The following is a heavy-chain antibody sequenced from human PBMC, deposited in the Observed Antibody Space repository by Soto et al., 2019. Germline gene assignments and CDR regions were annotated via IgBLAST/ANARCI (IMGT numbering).Heavy chain of an antibody. CDR2: IYYSGST. J-gene: IGHJ6*02. CDR3: AGGYCSSTSCWTRHYYYGMDV. Sequence: SETLSLTCTVSGGSVSSGSYYWSWIRQPPGKGLEWIGYIYYSGSTNYNPSLKSRVTISVDTSKNQFSLKLSSVTAADTAVYYCAGGYCSSTSCWTRHYYYGMDVWGQGTSVTVSS. D-gene: IGHD2-2*01. CDR1: GGSVSSGSYY. V-gene: IGHV4-61*01.